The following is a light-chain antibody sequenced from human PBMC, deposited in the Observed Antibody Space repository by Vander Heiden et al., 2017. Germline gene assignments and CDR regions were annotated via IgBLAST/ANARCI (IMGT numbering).Light chain of an antibody. J-gene: IGKJ1*01. Sequence: DIQMTQSPSSLSASLGDRVTITCRARQSISSYLKWYQQKPGKAPKLLIDAASSLQSGVPARFSGSGSGTDFTLTISSRQPEDFATYYCQQSYSTPRSFGQGTKVEIK. CDR1: QSISSY. CDR3: QQSYSTPRS. CDR2: AAS. V-gene: IGKV1-39*01.